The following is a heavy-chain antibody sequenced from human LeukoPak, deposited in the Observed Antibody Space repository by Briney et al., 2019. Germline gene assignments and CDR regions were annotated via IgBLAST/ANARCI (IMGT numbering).Heavy chain of an antibody. CDR3: ARHPYESGVSWFDP. J-gene: IGHJ5*02. D-gene: IGHD3-10*01. V-gene: IGHV4-4*07. Sequence: KPSETLSLTCTVSGGSISSYYWSWIRRPAGKGLEWIGRIYTSGSTNYNPSLRSRVTMSVDTSKNQFSLKMRSVTAADTAVYYCARHPYESGVSWFDPWGQGTLVTVSS. CDR2: IYTSGST. CDR1: GGSISSYY.